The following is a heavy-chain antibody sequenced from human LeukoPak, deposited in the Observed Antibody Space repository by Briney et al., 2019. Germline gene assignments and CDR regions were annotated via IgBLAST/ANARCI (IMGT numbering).Heavy chain of an antibody. Sequence: PSQTLSLTCTVSGGPISSGDYYWSWIRQPPGKGLEWIGYIYYSGSTYYNPSLKSRVTISVDTSKNQFSLKLSSVTAADTAVYYCASQKWELPYYFDYWGQGTLVTVSS. CDR2: IYYSGST. D-gene: IGHD1-26*01. J-gene: IGHJ4*02. CDR3: ASQKWELPYYFDY. CDR1: GGPISSGDYY. V-gene: IGHV4-30-4*08.